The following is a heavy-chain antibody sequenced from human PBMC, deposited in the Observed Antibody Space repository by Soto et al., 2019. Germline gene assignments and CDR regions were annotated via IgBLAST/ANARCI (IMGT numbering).Heavy chain of an antibody. D-gene: IGHD4-17*01. CDR3: ARGHYGDYVWDY. V-gene: IGHV4-31*03. CDR1: GGSISSGGYY. J-gene: IGHJ4*02. Sequence: QVQLQESGPGLVKPSQTLSLTCTVSGGSISSGGYYWSWIRQHPGKGLEWIGYIYYSGSTYYNPSLKSRXXIXVXXSKNQFSLKLSSVTAADTAVYYCARGHYGDYVWDYWGQGTLVTVSS. CDR2: IYYSGST.